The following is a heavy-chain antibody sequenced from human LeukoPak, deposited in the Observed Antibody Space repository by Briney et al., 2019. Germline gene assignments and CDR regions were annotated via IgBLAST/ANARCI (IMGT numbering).Heavy chain of an antibody. V-gene: IGHV4-59*01. D-gene: IGHD1-26*01. CDR3: AKGRGYSGSPFDY. Sequence: PSETLSLTCTVSGGSINNYYWNWIRQPPGKGLGWSGYIYYSVSTNYNPSLRSRVTISVDTSNSQSALKLASVTAADTAVYYCAKGRGYSGSPFDYWGQGTLVTVSS. CDR2: IYYSVST. J-gene: IGHJ4*02. CDR1: GGSINNYY.